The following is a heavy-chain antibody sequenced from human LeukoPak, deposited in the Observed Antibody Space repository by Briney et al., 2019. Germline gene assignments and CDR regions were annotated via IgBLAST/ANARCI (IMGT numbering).Heavy chain of an antibody. CDR1: GGSFSGYY. Sequence: PSEALSLTCAVYGGSFSGYYWSWIRQPPRKGLEWIVNIYYSGSTSYYTPSLKSRVSISVYTSKNQFSLKLSSVTAADTAVYYCARAALGTIFGVVIEAYYNYYMDVWGKGTTVTVSS. V-gene: IGHV4-30-4*08. D-gene: IGHD3-3*01. CDR2: IYYSGST. CDR3: ARAALGTIFGVVIEAYYNYYMDV. J-gene: IGHJ6*03.